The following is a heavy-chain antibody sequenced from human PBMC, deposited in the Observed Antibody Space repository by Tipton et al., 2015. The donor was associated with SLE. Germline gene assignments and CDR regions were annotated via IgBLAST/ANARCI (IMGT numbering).Heavy chain of an antibody. V-gene: IGHV3-9*01. CDR2: INWNSENI. CDR1: GFTFDDYA. Sequence: RSLRLSCAASGFTFDDYAMHWVRQVPGKGLEWVSGINWNSENIGYADSVKGRFIFSRDNAKKSLFLQMNSLRPEDTALYYCAKDSGSGWYNWFDPWGQGTLVTVSS. D-gene: IGHD6-19*01. CDR3: AKDSGSGWYNWFDP. J-gene: IGHJ5*02.